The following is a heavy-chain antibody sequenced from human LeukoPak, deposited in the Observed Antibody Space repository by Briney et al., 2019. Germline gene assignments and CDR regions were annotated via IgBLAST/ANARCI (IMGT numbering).Heavy chain of an antibody. CDR2: INPSGGST. Sequence: GGSVKVSCKASGYTFTSYYMHWVRQAPGQGLEWMGIINPSGGSTSYAQKFQGRVTMTRDTSTSTVYMELSSLRSEDTAVYYCARDLVPNYYDSSGYCYDRLPPRDYYMDVWGKGTTVTISS. V-gene: IGHV1-46*01. J-gene: IGHJ6*03. CDR1: GYTFTSYY. D-gene: IGHD3-22*01. CDR3: ARDLVPNYYDSSGYCYDRLPPRDYYMDV.